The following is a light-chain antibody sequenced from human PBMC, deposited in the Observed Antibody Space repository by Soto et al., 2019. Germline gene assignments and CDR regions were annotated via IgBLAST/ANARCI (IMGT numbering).Light chain of an antibody. CDR1: QSLLYSSNNKNY. CDR2: WAS. V-gene: IGKV4-1*01. Sequence: DIVMTQSPDSLAVSPGERATINCKSSQSLLYSSNNKNYLAWYQQKPGQPPKLLIYWASTRQSGVPDRFSGSGSGTDFTLTISSLQAEDVAFYYCQQYYSTLAFTFGPGTRVDIK. J-gene: IGKJ3*01. CDR3: QQYYSTLAFT.